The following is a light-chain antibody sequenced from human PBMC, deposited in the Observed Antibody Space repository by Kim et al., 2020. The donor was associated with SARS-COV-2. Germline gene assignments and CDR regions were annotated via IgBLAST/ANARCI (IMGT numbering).Light chain of an antibody. V-gene: IGKV4-1*01. J-gene: IGKJ1*01. CDR3: QQYYSSPWT. Sequence: DIVMTQSPDSLAVSLGERATINCKSSQSVLYSSNNRTYLAWYQQKSGQPPKLLIYWASTRESGVPDRLSGSGSGTDFTLTISSLQAEDVAVYYCQQYYSSPWTFGQGTKVDIK. CDR1: QSVLYSSNNRTY. CDR2: WAS.